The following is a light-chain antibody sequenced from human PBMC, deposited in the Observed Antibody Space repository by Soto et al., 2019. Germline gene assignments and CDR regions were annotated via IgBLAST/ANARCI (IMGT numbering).Light chain of an antibody. CDR3: QQYSDWPLT. CDR2: GVS. V-gene: IGKV3D-15*01. CDR1: QSVRSH. J-gene: IGKJ1*01. Sequence: EIVLTQSPATLSLSPGETATLSCRASQSVRSHLAWFQQKPGQAPRLLMYGVSTRATGMPARFSGSGSGTEFTLIISSLQSEDIADYYCQQYSDWPLTFGQGTKVDIK.